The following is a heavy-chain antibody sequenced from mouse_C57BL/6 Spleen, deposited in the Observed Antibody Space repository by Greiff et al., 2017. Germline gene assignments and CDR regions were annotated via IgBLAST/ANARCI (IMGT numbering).Heavy chain of an antibody. D-gene: IGHD2-4*01. CDR2: IDPSDSYT. CDR3: ARGGDYDGAWFAY. Sequence: QQSCKASGYTFTSYWMHWVKQRPGQGLEWIGEIDPSDSYTNYNQKFKGKSTLTVDKSSSTAYMQLSSLTSEDSAVYYCARGGDYDGAWFAYWGQGTLVTVSA. J-gene: IGHJ3*01. V-gene: IGHV1-69*01. CDR1: GYTFTSYW.